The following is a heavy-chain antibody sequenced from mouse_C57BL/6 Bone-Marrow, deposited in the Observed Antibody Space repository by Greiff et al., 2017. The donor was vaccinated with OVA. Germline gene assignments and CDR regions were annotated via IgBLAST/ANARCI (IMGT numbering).Heavy chain of an antibody. V-gene: IGHV2-9-1*01. CDR3: ARKGNYGSSLDY. CDR2: IWTGGGT. Sequence: QVQLKESGPGLVAPSQSLYITCTVSGFSLTSYAISWVRQPPGKGLEWLGGIWTGGGTNYNTALITSQSISKDNAKSQVYLKMNSLHTEDTAVYYYARKGNYGSSLDYWGQGTTLTVSS. D-gene: IGHD1-1*01. CDR1: GFSLTSYA. J-gene: IGHJ2*01.